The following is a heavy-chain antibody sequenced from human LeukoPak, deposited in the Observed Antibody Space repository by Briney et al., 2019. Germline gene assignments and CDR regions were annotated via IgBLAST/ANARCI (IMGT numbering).Heavy chain of an antibody. Sequence: ASVKVSCKASGYTFTSYGISWVRQAPGQGLEWMGWISAYNGNTNYAQKLQGRVTMTTDTSTSTAYMELRSLRSDDTAVYYCARDYYDCWSVYYTGGLGYWGQGTLVTVSS. J-gene: IGHJ4*02. V-gene: IGHV1-18*01. D-gene: IGHD3-3*01. CDR2: ISAYNGNT. CDR1: GYTFTSYG. CDR3: ARDYYDCWSVYYTGGLGY.